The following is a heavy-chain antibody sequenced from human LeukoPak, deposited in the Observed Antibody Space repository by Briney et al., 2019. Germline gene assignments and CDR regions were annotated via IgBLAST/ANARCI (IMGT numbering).Heavy chain of an antibody. V-gene: IGHV3-23*01. CDR2: ISGSGGST. CDR1: GFTFSSYT. CDR3: ARSKKTYYYDSSGYIDY. D-gene: IGHD3-22*01. J-gene: IGHJ4*02. Sequence: GGSLRLSCAASGFTFSSYTMSWVRQAPGKGLEWVSAISGSGGSTYYADSVKGRFTISRDNSKNTLYLQMNSLRAEDTAVYYCARSKKTYYYDSSGYIDYWGQGTLVTVSS.